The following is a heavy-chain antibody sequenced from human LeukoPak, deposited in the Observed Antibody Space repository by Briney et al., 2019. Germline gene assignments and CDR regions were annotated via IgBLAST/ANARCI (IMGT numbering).Heavy chain of an antibody. V-gene: IGHV1-8*01. Sequence: ASVTVSCTASGYTFSNYDINWVRQAPGQGLEWMAWMNPNSGRRVYAQKFQGRVTMTRNSSINTAYMELTSLRSDDTAVYYCARGLRSDYWGQGTLVTASS. CDR1: GYTFSNYD. D-gene: IGHD3-16*02. CDR2: MNPNSGRR. J-gene: IGHJ4*02. CDR3: ARGLRSDY.